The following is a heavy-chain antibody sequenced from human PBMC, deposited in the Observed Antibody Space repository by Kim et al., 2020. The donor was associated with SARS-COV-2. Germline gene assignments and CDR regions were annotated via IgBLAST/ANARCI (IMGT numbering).Heavy chain of an antibody. Sequence: GTNDAQKFQGRVTMARDTSISAAYMELSRLRSDDTAVYYCARAVAGTFDYWGQGTLVTVSS. CDR3: ARAVAGTFDY. J-gene: IGHJ4*02. CDR2: GT. V-gene: IGHV1-2*02. D-gene: IGHD6-19*01.